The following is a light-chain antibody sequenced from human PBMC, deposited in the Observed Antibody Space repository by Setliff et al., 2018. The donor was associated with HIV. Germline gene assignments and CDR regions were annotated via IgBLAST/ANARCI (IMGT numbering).Light chain of an antibody. J-gene: IGLJ1*01. CDR3: SSYTGSDTFDV. V-gene: IGLV2-23*02. CDR1: NSDIGTYDL. CDR2: EVK. Sequence: SVLTQPASVSGSPGQAITVSCTGNNSDIGTYDLVSWDQQHPGRAPKLTIVEVKRRPSGVSNRFSGSKSGNTASLTISGLQAEDEATYFCSSYTGSDTFDVFGTGTKVTVL.